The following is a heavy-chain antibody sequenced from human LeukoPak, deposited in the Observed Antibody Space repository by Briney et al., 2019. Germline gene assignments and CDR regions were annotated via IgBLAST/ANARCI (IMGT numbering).Heavy chain of an antibody. CDR2: IYSGGNT. D-gene: IGHD6-19*01. V-gene: IGHV3-53*01. CDR1: GFTVTRNY. Sequence: QAGGSLRLSCAASGFTVTRNYMSWVRQAPGKGRGGVSVIYSGGNTDYADSVKGRFTISRDNSKNTLYLQMSSLRAEDTAVYYCARDGGSGWSSAFLDHWGQGTLVTVSS. J-gene: IGHJ4*02. CDR3: ARDGGSGWSSAFLDH.